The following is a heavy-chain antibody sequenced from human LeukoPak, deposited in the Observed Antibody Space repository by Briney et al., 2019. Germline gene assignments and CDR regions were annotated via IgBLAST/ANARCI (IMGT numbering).Heavy chain of an antibody. Sequence: ASETLSLTCTVSGGSIRSHYWSWIRRPPGKGLEWIGYIYYSGSTNYNPSLKSRVTISVDTSKNQFSLKLSSVTAADTAMYYCARESLAADAFDIWGQGTMVTVSS. V-gene: IGHV4-59*11. CDR1: GGSIRSHY. CDR2: IYYSGST. CDR3: ARESLAADAFDI. D-gene: IGHD3-16*01. J-gene: IGHJ3*02.